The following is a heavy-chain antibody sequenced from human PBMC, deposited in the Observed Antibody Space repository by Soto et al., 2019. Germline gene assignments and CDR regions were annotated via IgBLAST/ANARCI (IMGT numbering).Heavy chain of an antibody. CDR3: ARGEYYYDSSGFYPTKYYYGMDV. Sequence: GPRRPPFAASGFSFSIYEVDWGRQGPGKGLEWVSYISSSGTSIYYADSVKGRFTISRHNAKNSLYLQMNSLRAEDTAVYYCARGEYYYDSSGFYPTKYYYGMDVWGQGTTVTVYS. J-gene: IGHJ6*02. CDR2: ISSSGTSI. D-gene: IGHD3-22*01. CDR1: GFSFSIYE. V-gene: IGHV3-48*03.